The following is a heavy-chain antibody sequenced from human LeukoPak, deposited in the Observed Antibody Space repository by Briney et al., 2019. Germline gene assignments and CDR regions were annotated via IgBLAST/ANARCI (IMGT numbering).Heavy chain of an antibody. CDR1: GFTFSNYA. D-gene: IGHD2-15*01. Sequence: PGGSLRLSCTASGFTFSNYAVSWVRQSPGKGLEWVSTISGSDGSTYYADSVKGQFTISRDNSKNTLYLQMNSLRVEDTAIYYCAKGRGYCTGGSCYSDYWGQGTLVTVSS. CDR3: AKGRGYCTGGSCYSDY. J-gene: IGHJ4*02. CDR2: ISGSDGST. V-gene: IGHV3-23*01.